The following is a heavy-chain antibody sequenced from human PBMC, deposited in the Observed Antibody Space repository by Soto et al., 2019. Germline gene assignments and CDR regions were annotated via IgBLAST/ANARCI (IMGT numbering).Heavy chain of an antibody. J-gene: IGHJ4*02. V-gene: IGHV3-9*01. D-gene: IGHD3-3*01. CDR2: ISWNSGSI. Sequence: EVQLVESGGGLVQPGRSLRLSCAASGFTFDDYAMHWVRQAPGKGLEWVSGISWNSGSIGYADSVKGRFTISRDNAKNSLYLQMNSLRAEDTALYYCAKDIWDKFWSAYYTAFDSWGQGTLVTVSS. CDR1: GFTFDDYA. CDR3: AKDIWDKFWSAYYTAFDS.